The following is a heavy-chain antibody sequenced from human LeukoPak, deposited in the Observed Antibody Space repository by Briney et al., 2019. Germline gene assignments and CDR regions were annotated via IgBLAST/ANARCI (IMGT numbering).Heavy chain of an antibody. J-gene: IGHJ4*02. CDR2: INPKSGGT. V-gene: IGHV1-2*02. D-gene: IGHD6-13*01. CDR3: ARVGADSSWIDY. Sequence: ASVNVSCKASGYTFTSYGISWVRQAPGQGLEWMGWINPKSGGTRYAQKLQGRVTMTRDTSISTAYMELSRLRSDDTAVYFCARVGADSSWIDYWGQGTLVTVSS. CDR1: GYTFTSYG.